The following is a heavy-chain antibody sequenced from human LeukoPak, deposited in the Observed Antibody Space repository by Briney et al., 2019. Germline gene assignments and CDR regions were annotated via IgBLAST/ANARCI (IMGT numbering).Heavy chain of an antibody. CDR3: ARHSSGYYSLFDY. Sequence: SETLSLTCTVSGGSISTYYWSWIRQPPGKGLEWIGFIFYSGSANYSPSLKSRITLSVDTSKNQFSLKPSSVTAADTAMYYCARHSSGYYSLFDYWGREPWSPSPQ. CDR2: IFYSGSA. J-gene: IGHJ4*02. V-gene: IGHV4-59*08. D-gene: IGHD3-22*01. CDR1: GGSISTYY.